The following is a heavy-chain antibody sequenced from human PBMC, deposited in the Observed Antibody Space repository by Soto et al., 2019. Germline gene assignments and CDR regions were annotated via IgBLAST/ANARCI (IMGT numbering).Heavy chain of an antibody. CDR3: ARDEVGYSSSWQRGGYYYGMDV. D-gene: IGHD6-13*01. CDR2: ISAYNGNT. J-gene: IGHJ6*02. CDR1: GYTFTSYG. Sequence: QVQLVQSGAEVKKPGASVKVSCKASGYTFTSYGISWVRQAPGQGLEWMGWISAYNGNTNYAQKLQGRVTMTTDTSTSTAYMELRSLRSDDTAVYYCARDEVGYSSSWQRGGYYYGMDVWGQGTTVTVSS. V-gene: IGHV1-18*01.